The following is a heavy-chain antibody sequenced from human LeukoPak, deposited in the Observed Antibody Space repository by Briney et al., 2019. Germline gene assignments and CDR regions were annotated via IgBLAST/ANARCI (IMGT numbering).Heavy chain of an antibody. CDR3: ASTPVDEYYYDSSGYYYVGNYYGMDV. CDR2: INWNGGST. V-gene: IGHV3-20*04. D-gene: IGHD3-22*01. CDR1: GFTFVDYG. Sequence: GGSLRLSCAASGFTFVDYGMSWVRQAPGKGLEWVSGINWNGGSTGYADSVKGRFTISRDNAKNSLYLQMNSLRAEDTAVYYCASTPVDEYYYDSSGYYYVGNYYGMDVWGQGTTVTVSS. J-gene: IGHJ6*02.